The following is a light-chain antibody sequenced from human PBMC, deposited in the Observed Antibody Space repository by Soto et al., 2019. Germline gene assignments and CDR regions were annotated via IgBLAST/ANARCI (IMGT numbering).Light chain of an antibody. V-gene: IGKV1-5*03. Sequence: DIQMTQSPSTLSASVGGRVTISSRASQSIVNLLAWYQQKPGKAPNLLICKASSLESGVPSRFSGSGSGTDFTLTISSLQPDDFATYYCQQYHTYPYTFGQGTKVEIK. CDR1: QSIVNL. J-gene: IGKJ2*01. CDR2: KAS. CDR3: QQYHTYPYT.